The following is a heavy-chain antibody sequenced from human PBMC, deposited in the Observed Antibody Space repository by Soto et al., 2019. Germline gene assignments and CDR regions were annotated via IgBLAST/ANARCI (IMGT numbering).Heavy chain of an antibody. CDR2: IYYSGST. V-gene: IGHV4-31*03. J-gene: IGHJ4*02. Sequence: TPSPTRPFPGGPLRSGGYQWSWIPQPPGKGLEWIGYIYYSGSTYYNPSLKSRVTISVDTSKNQFSLKLSSVTAADTAVYYCARELPYNWNPGPVDYWGQGTLVTVSS. CDR3: ARELPYNWNPGPVDY. CDR1: GGPLRSGGYQ. D-gene: IGHD1-20*01.